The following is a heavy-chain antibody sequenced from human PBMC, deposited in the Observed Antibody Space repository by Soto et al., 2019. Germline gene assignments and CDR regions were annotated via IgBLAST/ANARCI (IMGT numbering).Heavy chain of an antibody. CDR2: ISSSGSTV. J-gene: IGHJ4*02. V-gene: IGHV3-48*03. D-gene: IGHD3-3*01. Sequence: EVQLVESGGGLVQPGGSLRLSCAASGFTFSSYEINWVRQAPGKGLEWVSYISSSGSTVYYADSVKGRFTISRDNAKNSLYLQMNSLRAEDTGVSFCARDRGGYYMGYYFDYWGQGNLVTVSS. CDR3: ARDRGGYYMGYYFDY. CDR1: GFTFSSYE.